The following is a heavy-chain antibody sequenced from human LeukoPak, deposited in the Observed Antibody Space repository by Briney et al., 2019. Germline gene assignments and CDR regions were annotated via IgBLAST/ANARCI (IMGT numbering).Heavy chain of an antibody. CDR3: ARDLVYAKHFDY. J-gene: IGHJ4*02. D-gene: IGHD2-8*01. CDR1: GGSFSGYY. V-gene: IGHV4-34*01. CDR2: INHSGST. Sequence: SETLSLTCAVYGGSFSGYYWSWIRQPPGKGLEWIGEINHSGSTNYNPSLKSRVTISVDTSKNQFSLKLSSVTAADTAVYYWARDLVYAKHFDYWGQGTLVTVSS.